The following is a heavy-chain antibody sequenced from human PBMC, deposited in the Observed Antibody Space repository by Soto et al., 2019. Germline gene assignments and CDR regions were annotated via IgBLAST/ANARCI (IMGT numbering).Heavy chain of an antibody. J-gene: IGHJ5*02. CDR2: LYWDDDI. V-gene: IGHV2-5*02. Sequence: QITLKESGPTLVKPTQTLTLTCTFSGFSLSTTGMGVGWIRQPPGKALEWLGLLYWDDDIHYSPSLKTRLTINKDSSKNPVVLTMTNMDPVDPATYFCVHRRSKGDFDLWGQGTLVTVSS. CDR1: GFSLSTTGMG. CDR3: VHRRSKGDFDL.